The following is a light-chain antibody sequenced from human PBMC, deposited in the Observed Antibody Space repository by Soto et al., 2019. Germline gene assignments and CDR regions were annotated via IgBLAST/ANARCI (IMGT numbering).Light chain of an antibody. V-gene: IGKV1-12*01. J-gene: IGKJ4*01. Sequence: DIQMTQSPSSVSASVGDRVTITCRASQGISSWLDWYQQKPGKAPKLLIYAASSLESGAPSRFSGSGSGTDFTLTISSLQPEDFPTYYCQQDNSFPLTFGGGTKVDIK. CDR1: QGISSW. CDR3: QQDNSFPLT. CDR2: AAS.